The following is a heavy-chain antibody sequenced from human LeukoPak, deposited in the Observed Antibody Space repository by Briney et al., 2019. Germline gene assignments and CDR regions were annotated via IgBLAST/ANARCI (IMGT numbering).Heavy chain of an antibody. CDR2: ISSSSSYI. CDR1: GFTFSSYS. D-gene: IGHD6-19*01. Sequence: GGSLRLSCAASGFTFSSYSMNWVRQAPGKGLEWVSSISSSSSYIYYADSVKGRITISRDNAKNSLYLQMNSLRAEDTAVYYCARDLAIAVAGTLDYWGQGTLVTVSS. V-gene: IGHV3-21*01. J-gene: IGHJ4*02. CDR3: ARDLAIAVAGTLDY.